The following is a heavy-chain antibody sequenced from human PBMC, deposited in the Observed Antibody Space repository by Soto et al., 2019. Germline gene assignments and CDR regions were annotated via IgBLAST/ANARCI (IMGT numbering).Heavy chain of an antibody. CDR3: ARALRYSSSYARGFDP. D-gene: IGHD6-13*01. CDR1: GGTFSSYA. Sequence: QVQLVQSGAEVKKPGSSVKVSCKASGGTFSSYAISWVRQAPGHGLEWMGGIIPIFGTANYAQKFQGRVTITADESTSTAYTEMSSLRSEDTAVYYCARALRYSSSYARGFDPWGQGTLVTVSS. CDR2: IIPIFGTA. V-gene: IGHV1-69*01. J-gene: IGHJ5*02.